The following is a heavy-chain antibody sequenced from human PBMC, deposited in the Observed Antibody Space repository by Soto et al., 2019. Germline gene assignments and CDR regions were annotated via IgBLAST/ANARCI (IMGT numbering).Heavy chain of an antibody. CDR3: ARPNYDIFRGGMDV. D-gene: IGHD3-9*01. V-gene: IGHV4-31*03. Sequence: SETLSLTCTVSGGSISSDDYYWNWIRQRPGKGLEWIGNIYYRGNTNYNPSLKSRIIMSMDMSENQFSLKLTSVTASDTAMYYCARPNYDIFRGGMDVWGQGTTVTVSS. J-gene: IGHJ6*02. CDR2: IYYRGNT. CDR1: GGSISSDDYY.